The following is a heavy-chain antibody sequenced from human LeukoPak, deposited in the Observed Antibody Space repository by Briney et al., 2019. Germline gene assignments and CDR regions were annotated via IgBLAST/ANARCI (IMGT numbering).Heavy chain of an antibody. J-gene: IGHJ6*03. D-gene: IGHD3-10*01. CDR2: INHSGST. CDR3: ARGGSYYGSGSYSTLNYYYYYMDV. Sequence: PSETLSLTCAVYGGSISGYYWSWIRQPPGKGLEWIGEINHSGSTNYNPSLKSRVTISVDTSKNQFSLKLSSVTAADTAVYYCARGGSYYGSGSYSTLNYYYYYMDVWGKGTTVTVSS. V-gene: IGHV4-34*01. CDR1: GGSISGYY.